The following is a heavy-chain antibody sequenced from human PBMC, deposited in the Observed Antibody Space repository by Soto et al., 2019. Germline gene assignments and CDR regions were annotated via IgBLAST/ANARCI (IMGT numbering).Heavy chain of an antibody. D-gene: IGHD3-10*01. J-gene: IGHJ6*03. CDR1: GFTFSSYA. CDR2: ISGSGGST. CDR3: VKATMVRGGHYYDMDV. Sequence: EVQLLESGGGLVQPGGSLRLSCAASGFTFSSYAMSWVRQAPGKGLEWVSAISGSGGSTYYADSVKGRFTISRDNSKNTLYLQMNSLRAQVTAVNYLVKATMVRGGHYYDMDVWGKGTTVTVSS. V-gene: IGHV3-23*01.